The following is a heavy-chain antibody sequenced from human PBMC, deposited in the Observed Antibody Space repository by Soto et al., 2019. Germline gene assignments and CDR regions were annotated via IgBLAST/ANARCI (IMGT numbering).Heavy chain of an antibody. J-gene: IGHJ6*02. Sequence: GGSLRLPCAVSGSTFSNDWMHWVRQAPGKGLVWVSHINSDGSSTNYADFAKGRFTIARDNAKNTVYLQMNSLRAEDTAVYYCARDRSYSLDVWGQGTTVTVSS. CDR2: INSDGSST. CDR3: ARDRSYSLDV. CDR1: GSTFSNDW. V-gene: IGHV3-74*01.